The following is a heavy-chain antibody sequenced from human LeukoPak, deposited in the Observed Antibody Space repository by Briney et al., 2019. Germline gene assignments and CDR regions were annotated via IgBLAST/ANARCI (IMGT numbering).Heavy chain of an antibody. CDR1: GFTVSSNY. CDR3: ARNGDYPYYFDY. Sequence: GGSLRLSCAASGFTVSSNYMSWVRQAPGKGLEWVSVIYSGASTYYADSVKGRFTISRDNSKNTLYLQMNSLRAEDTAVYYCARNGDYPYYFDYWGQGTLVTVSS. J-gene: IGHJ4*02. D-gene: IGHD4-17*01. CDR2: IYSGAST. V-gene: IGHV3-66*01.